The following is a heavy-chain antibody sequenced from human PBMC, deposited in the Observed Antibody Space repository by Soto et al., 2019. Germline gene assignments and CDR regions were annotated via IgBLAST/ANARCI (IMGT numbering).Heavy chain of an antibody. CDR1: GFTFSSYA. V-gene: IGHV3-23*01. D-gene: IGHD3-9*01. CDR3: AKVENYDILTGYYPHVNFDY. CDR2: ISGSGGST. Sequence: GGSLRLSCAASGFTFSSYAMSWVRQAPGKGLEWVSAISGSGGSTYHADSVKGRLTISRDNSKNTLYLQMNRLRAEDTAVYYCAKVENYDILTGYYPHVNFDYWGQGTLVTVSS. J-gene: IGHJ4*02.